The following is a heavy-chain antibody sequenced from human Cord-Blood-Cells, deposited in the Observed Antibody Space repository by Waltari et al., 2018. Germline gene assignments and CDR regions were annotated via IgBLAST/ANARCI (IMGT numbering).Heavy chain of an antibody. V-gene: IGHV3-21*01. CDR1: GFTFSRYR. J-gene: IGHJ3*02. CDR3: ARDYDFWSGYYFFALDI. D-gene: IGHD3-3*01. CDR2: ISISSSYI. Sequence: EVQLVESGGGLVKPGGSLRLSCAASGFTFSRYRMNWVRQAPGKGLDCGTYISISSSYIYYADSVKGRFTISRDNAKNSLYLQMNSLRAEDTAVYYCARDYDFWSGYYFFALDIWGQGTMVTVSS.